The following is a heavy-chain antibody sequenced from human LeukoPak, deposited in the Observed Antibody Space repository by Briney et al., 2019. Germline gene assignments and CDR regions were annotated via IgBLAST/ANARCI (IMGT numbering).Heavy chain of an antibody. J-gene: IGHJ6*02. D-gene: IGHD3-3*01. CDR1: GYTFTSYY. Sequence: VASVKVSCKASGYTFTSYYMHWVRQAPGQGLEWMGWINPNSGGTNYAQKFQGRVTMTRDTSISTAYMELSRLRSDDTAVYYCASENITIFGVVNKRYYYYGMDVWGQGTTVTVSS. CDR2: INPNSGGT. CDR3: ASENITIFGVVNKRYYYYGMDV. V-gene: IGHV1-2*02.